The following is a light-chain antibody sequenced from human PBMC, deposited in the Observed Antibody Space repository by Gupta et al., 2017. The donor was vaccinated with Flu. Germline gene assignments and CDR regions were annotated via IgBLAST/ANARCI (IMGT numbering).Light chain of an antibody. CDR2: GAF. Sequence: DIQLTQSASFLSASVGDRVTITCRASRDINNYLAWFQQKPGQAPKLLIYGAFTLQSGVPSRFSGSGAGPEFTLTISSLQPEDFATYYCQQLNSYPPFAFGPGTKVDVK. CDR3: QQLNSYPPFA. V-gene: IGKV1-9*01. J-gene: IGKJ3*01. CDR1: RDINNY.